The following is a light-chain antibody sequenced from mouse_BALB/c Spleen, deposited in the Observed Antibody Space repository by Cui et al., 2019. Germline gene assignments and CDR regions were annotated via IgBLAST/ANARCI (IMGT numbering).Light chain of an antibody. CDR2: RTS. CDR3: QQWSGYPYT. Sequence: ENVLTQSPAIMAASLGQKVTMTCSAISSLIYSYLHWYQQKSGASPKPLIHRTSNLASGVPARFSGSGSGTSYSLTISSVEAEDDATYYCQQWSGYPYTFGGGTKLEIK. CDR1: SSLIYSY. V-gene: IGKV4-58*01. J-gene: IGKJ2*01.